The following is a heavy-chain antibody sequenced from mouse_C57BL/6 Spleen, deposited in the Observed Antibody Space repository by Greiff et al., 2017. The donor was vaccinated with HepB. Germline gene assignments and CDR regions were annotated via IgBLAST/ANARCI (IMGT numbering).Heavy chain of an antibody. CDR1: GYSITSGYY. J-gene: IGHJ1*03. CDR2: ISYAGSN. D-gene: IGHD1-1*01. Sequence: EVKLQESGPGLVKPSQSLSLTCSVTGYSITSGYYWNWIRQFPGNQLEWMGYISYAGSNNYNPTLKNRISITRDTSKNQFFLKLNSVTTEDTATYYCATVITTVVHWYFDVWGTGTTVTVSS. CDR3: ATVITTVVHWYFDV. V-gene: IGHV3-6*01.